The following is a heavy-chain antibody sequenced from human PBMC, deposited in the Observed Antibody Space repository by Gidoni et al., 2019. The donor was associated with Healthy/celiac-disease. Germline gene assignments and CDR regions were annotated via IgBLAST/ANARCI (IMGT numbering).Heavy chain of an antibody. V-gene: IGHV3-9*01. CDR1: GFTFDDYA. J-gene: IGHJ4*02. D-gene: IGHD3-22*01. CDR2: VSWNSGSI. CDR3: AKVSSTVITNYFDY. Sequence: EVQPAESGGGLAQPGRSVSPSCAASGFTFDDYAMHWVRHALGKGLEWVSSVSWNSGSISYANSVKSRFTISRDNAKNSLYLQMNSLGAEDAALYYCAKVSSTVITNYFDYWGQGTLVTVSS.